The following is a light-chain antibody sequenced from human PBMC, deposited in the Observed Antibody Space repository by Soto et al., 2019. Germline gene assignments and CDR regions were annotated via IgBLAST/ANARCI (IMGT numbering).Light chain of an antibody. V-gene: IGKV3-20*01. J-gene: IGKJ1*01. Sequence: PGERATLSCRASQSVSSSYLAWYQQKPGQAPRLLIYGASSRATGIPDRFSGSGSGTDFTLTIIRLEPEDFAVYYCQQYGSSPQTFGQGTKVDIK. CDR1: QSVSSSY. CDR3: QQYGSSPQT. CDR2: GAS.